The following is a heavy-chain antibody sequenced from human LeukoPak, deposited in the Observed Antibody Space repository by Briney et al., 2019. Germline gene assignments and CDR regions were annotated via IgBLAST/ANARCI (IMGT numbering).Heavy chain of an antibody. Sequence: SETLSLTCAVYGGSFSGYYWSWIRQPPGKGLEWIGEINHSGSINYNPSLKSRVTISVDTSKNQFSLKLSSVTAADTAVYYCARAPRSSWYLTGRNYFDYWGQGTLVTVSS. CDR1: GGSFSGYY. CDR3: ARAPRSSWYLTGRNYFDY. CDR2: INHSGSI. D-gene: IGHD6-13*01. V-gene: IGHV4-34*01. J-gene: IGHJ4*02.